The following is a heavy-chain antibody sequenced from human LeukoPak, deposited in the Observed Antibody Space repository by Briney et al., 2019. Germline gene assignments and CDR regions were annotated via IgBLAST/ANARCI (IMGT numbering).Heavy chain of an antibody. CDR1: GFIFSNSA. CDR3: AKGIELWLTYFNH. D-gene: IGHD5-18*01. CDR2: ISYDGSNK. Sequence: GRSLRLSCAASGFIFSNSAMHWVRQAPGKGLEWVAVISYDGSNKYYADSVKGRFTISRDNSKNTLYLQMNSLRAEDTAVYYCAKGIELWLTYFNHWGQGTLVTASS. J-gene: IGHJ4*02. V-gene: IGHV3-30*18.